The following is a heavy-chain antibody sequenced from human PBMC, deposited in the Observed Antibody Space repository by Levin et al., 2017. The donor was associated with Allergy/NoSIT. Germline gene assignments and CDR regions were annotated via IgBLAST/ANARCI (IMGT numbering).Heavy chain of an antibody. J-gene: IGHJ4*02. V-gene: IGHV4-31*03. D-gene: IGHD3-16*01. CDR3: ARGPWGLFDY. CDR1: GASISSGGYY. CDR2: IYNAGST. Sequence: PSETLSLTCTVSGASISSGGYYWSWVRQLPGKGLEWIAYIYNAGSTYYNPSLKSRVAISADTSKNQFSLKVTSVTAADTAVYYCARGPWGLFDYWGQGTVVTVSS.